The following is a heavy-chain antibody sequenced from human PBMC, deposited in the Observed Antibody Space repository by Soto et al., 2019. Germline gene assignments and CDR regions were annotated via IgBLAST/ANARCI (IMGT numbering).Heavy chain of an antibody. CDR2: IWYDGSNK. CDR1: GFTFSSYG. D-gene: IGHD3-9*01. V-gene: IGHV3-33*01. CDR3: ARGGYDILTGYQDAFDI. Sequence: GSLRLSCAASGFTFSSYGMHWVRQAPGKGLEWVAVIWYDGSNKYYADSVKGRFTISRDNSKNTLYLQMNSLRAEDTAVYYCARGGYDILTGYQDAFDIWGQGTMVTVSS. J-gene: IGHJ3*02.